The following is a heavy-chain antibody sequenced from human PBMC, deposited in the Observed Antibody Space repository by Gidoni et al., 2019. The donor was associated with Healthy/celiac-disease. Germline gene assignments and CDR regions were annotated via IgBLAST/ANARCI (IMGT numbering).Heavy chain of an antibody. D-gene: IGHD2-21*02. CDR2: IKSVGSST. CDR1: GFPFSSYW. V-gene: IGHV3-74*01. CDR3: ARGGKFRDCGGDCSPYSMDV. J-gene: IGHJ6*02. Sequence: EVQLVESGGGLVQPGGSLRLSCAASGFPFSSYWMHWGRQAPGQGLVWVSRIKSVGSSTSYADSVKGRFTISRDNAKNTLYLQMNSLRAEDTAVYYCARGGKFRDCGGDCSPYSMDVWGQGTTVTVSS.